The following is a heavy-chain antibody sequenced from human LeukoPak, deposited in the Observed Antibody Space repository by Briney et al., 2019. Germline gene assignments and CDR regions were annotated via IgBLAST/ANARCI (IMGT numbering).Heavy chain of an antibody. Sequence: GGSLRLSCAASGFTFSSYSMNWVRQAPGKGLEWFSYISSSSSTIYYADSVKGRFTISRDNAKNSLYLQMNSLRAEDTAVYYCARADFWSGYSFDYWGQGTLVTVSS. CDR2: ISSSSSTI. CDR3: ARADFWSGYSFDY. V-gene: IGHV3-48*04. D-gene: IGHD3-3*01. CDR1: GFTFSSYS. J-gene: IGHJ4*02.